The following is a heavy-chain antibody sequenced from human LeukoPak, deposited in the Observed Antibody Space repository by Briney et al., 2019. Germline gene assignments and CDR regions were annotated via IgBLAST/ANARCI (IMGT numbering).Heavy chain of an antibody. CDR3: ARDRSYDFWSGYSTPDY. D-gene: IGHD3-3*01. J-gene: IGHJ4*02. Sequence: PGGSLRLSCAASGFTFSSCAMSWVRQAPGKGLEWVSAISGSGGTTYYSDSVKGRFTISRDNSKNTLDLQMNSLRAEDTAVYYCARDRSYDFWSGYSTPDYWGQGTLVTVSS. CDR1: GFTFSSCA. CDR2: ISGSGGTT. V-gene: IGHV3-23*01.